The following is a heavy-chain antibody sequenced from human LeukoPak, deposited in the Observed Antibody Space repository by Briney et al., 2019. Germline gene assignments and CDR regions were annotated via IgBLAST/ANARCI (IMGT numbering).Heavy chain of an antibody. J-gene: IGHJ4*02. CDR1: GFTFSAYG. CDR2: ISNHNGNT. V-gene: IGHV1-18*01. Sequence: GTSVKVSCKTSGFTFSAYGIAWVRQAAGQGPEWMGGISNHNGNTNYAQKLQGRISVTTETSTGTAFLEARDPPSDATAVYHCARRIALGTTNYLDSWGRGTQVTVAS. D-gene: IGHD1-14*01. CDR3: ARRIALGTTNYLDS.